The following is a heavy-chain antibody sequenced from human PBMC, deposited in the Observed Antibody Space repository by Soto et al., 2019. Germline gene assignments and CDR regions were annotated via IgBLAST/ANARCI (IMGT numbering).Heavy chain of an antibody. CDR1: GFTFSSYS. Sequence: EVQLVESGGGLVKPGGSLRLSCAASGFTFSSYSMNWVRQAPGKGLEWVSSISSSSSYIYYADSVKGRFTISRDNAKNSLYLQMNSLRAEDTAVYYCARGIVVVTAIPLYYYGMDVWGQGTTVTVSS. CDR2: ISSSSSYI. J-gene: IGHJ6*02. V-gene: IGHV3-21*01. CDR3: ARGIVVVTAIPLYYYGMDV. D-gene: IGHD2-21*02.